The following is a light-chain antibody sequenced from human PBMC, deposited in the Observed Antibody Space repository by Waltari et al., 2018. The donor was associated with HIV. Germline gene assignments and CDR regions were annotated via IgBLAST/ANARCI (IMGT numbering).Light chain of an antibody. CDR1: QVVGHY. V-gene: IGKV1-27*01. CDR2: AVS. Sequence: DLQMTQSPSSLSASVGDTVTLTCRASQVVGHYLAWYQQKPGKAPKLLISAVSTLRWGDPTRFTGSGSGTEFTLTISSLQPADVATYFCLQYNSVPWTFGQGTRV. J-gene: IGKJ1*01. CDR3: LQYNSVPWT.